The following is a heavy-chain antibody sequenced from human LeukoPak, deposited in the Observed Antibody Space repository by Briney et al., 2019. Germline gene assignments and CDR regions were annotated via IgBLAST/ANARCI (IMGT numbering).Heavy chain of an antibody. J-gene: IGHJ6*02. Sequence: SETLSLTCTVSGGSVSSGSYYWSWIRQPPGKGLEWIGYIYYSGSTNYNPSLKGRVTISVDTSKNQFSLKLSSVTAADTAVYYCQGTAMSHSYYGMDVWGQGTTVTVSS. CDR2: IYYSGST. D-gene: IGHD5-18*01. V-gene: IGHV4-61*01. CDR3: QGTAMSHSYYGMDV. CDR1: GGSVSSGSYY.